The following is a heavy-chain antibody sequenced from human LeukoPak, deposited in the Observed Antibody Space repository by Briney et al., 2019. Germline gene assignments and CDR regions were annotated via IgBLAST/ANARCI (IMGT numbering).Heavy chain of an antibody. CDR1: GYTFTGYY. Sequence: ASVKVSCKASGYTFTGYYMHWVRQAPGQGLEWMGWINPNSGGTNYAQKFQGRVTMTRDTSISTAYMELSRLRSDDTAVYYCARDLVMATPLGYYDILTGYXFDYWGQGTLVTVSS. J-gene: IGHJ4*02. V-gene: IGHV1-2*02. CDR2: INPNSGGT. D-gene: IGHD3-9*01. CDR3: ARDLVMATPLGYYDILTGYXFDY.